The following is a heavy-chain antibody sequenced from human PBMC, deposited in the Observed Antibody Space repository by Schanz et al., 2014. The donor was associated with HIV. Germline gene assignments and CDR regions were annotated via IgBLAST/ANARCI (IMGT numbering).Heavy chain of an antibody. CDR1: RLTFSGYS. V-gene: IGHV3-23*04. D-gene: IGHD2-15*01. J-gene: IGHJ1*01. Sequence: EVQLVESGGGLVKPGGSLRLSCAGSRLTFSGYSMNWVRQAPGKGLEWVSIVSSGGSRTYYADSLKGRFTISRDNSKNTVYLHMKGLRAEDTAVYYCAKVGSWSEYFQHWGQGTLVIVSS. CDR2: VSSGGSRT. CDR3: AKVGSWSEYFQH.